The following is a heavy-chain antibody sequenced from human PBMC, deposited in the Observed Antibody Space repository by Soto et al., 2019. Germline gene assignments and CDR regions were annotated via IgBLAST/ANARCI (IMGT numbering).Heavy chain of an antibody. D-gene: IGHD3-22*01. CDR3: ARDRDDSSGYYYFMG. CDR2: ISVYHGNT. V-gene: IGHV1-18*01. CDR1: GYTFGKYG. Sequence: ASVKVSCKASGYTFGKYGISWVRQAPGQGLEWVGWISVYHGNTVHAQKFQGRVTITADESTSTAYMELSSLRSEDTAVYYCARDRDDSSGYYYFMGWGQGTLVTVSS. J-gene: IGHJ4*02.